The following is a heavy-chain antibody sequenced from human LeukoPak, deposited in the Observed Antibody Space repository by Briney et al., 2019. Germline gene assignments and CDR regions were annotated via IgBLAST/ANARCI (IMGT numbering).Heavy chain of an antibody. V-gene: IGHV4-34*01. D-gene: IGHD3-16*02. J-gene: IGHJ6*02. CDR2: INHSGST. CDR3: ARGILYDYVWGSYRQHYGMDV. CDR1: GESFSGYY. Sequence: ASETLSLTCTVYGESFSGYYWSWIRQPPGKGLEWIGEINHSGSTNYNPSLKSRVTISVDTSKNQFSLKLSSVTAADTAVYYCARGILYDYVWGSYRQHYGMDVWGQGTTVTVSS.